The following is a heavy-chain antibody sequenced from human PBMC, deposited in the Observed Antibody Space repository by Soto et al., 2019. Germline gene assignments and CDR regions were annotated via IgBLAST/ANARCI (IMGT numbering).Heavy chain of an antibody. Sequence: QLQLQESGPGLVKPSETLSLTCTVSGGSISSSSYYWGWIRQPPGKGLEWIGSIYYSGSTYYNPSLKSRVTISVDTSKNQFSLKLSSVTAADTAVYYCARNAGSGLIQGGYFDYWGQGTLVTVSS. CDR3: ARNAGSGLIQGGYFDY. CDR1: GGSISSSSYY. D-gene: IGHD2-15*01. CDR2: IYYSGST. V-gene: IGHV4-39*01. J-gene: IGHJ4*02.